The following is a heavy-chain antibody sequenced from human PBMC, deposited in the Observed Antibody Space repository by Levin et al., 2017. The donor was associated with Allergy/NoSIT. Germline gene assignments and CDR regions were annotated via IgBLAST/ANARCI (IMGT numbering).Heavy chain of an antibody. CDR2: ISWNSGGI. CDR3: AKGAAAAGDLFDY. D-gene: IGHD6-13*01. J-gene: IGHJ4*02. CDR1: GFTFDDYA. Sequence: GGSLRLSCAASGFTFDDYAMHWVRQAPGKGLEWVSGISWNSGGINYADSVKGRFTISRDSAKNSLYLQMNSLRAEDTAFYYCAKGAAAAGDLFDYWGQGTLVTVSS. V-gene: IGHV3-9*01.